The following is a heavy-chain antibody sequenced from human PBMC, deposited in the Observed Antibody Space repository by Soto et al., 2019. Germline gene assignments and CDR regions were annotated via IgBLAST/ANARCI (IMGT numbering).Heavy chain of an antibody. CDR2: IIPIFGTA. CDR1: GGTFSSYA. J-gene: IGHJ6*02. Sequence: QVQLVQSGAEVKKPGSSVKVSCKASGGTFSSYAISWVRQAPGQGLEWMGGIIPIFGTANYAQKFQGRVTITADESTSTAYMEPSSLRSEDTAVYYCARDSSGWYGDYYYGMDVWGQGTTVTVSS. V-gene: IGHV1-69*12. CDR3: ARDSSGWYGDYYYGMDV. D-gene: IGHD6-19*01.